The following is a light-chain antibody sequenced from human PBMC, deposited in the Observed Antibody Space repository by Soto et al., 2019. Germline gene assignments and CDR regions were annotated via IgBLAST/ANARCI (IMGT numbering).Light chain of an antibody. CDR2: GAS. CDR1: QSVSSN. J-gene: IGKJ4*01. CDR3: QQFNDWPPLT. V-gene: IGKV3-15*01. Sequence: EVVMTQSPATLSVSPGESATLSCRASQSVSSNLAWYQQKPGQAPGLLIHGASTRATGVPARFSGSGSGTDFTLTISSLQSEDFAVYYCQQFNDWPPLTFGGGTKVEIK.